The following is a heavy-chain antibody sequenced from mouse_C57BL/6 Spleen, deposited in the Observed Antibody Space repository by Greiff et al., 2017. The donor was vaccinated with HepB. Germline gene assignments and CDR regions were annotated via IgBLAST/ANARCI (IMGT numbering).Heavy chain of an antibody. D-gene: IGHD1-1*01. J-gene: IGHJ1*03. Sequence: EVKLVESEGGLVQPGSSMKLSCTASGFTFSDYYMAWVRQVPEKGLEWVANINYDGSSTYYLDSLKSRFIISRDNAKNILYLQMSSLKSEDTATYYCARDGDYYGSLYFDVWGTGTTVTVSS. CDR2: INYDGSST. V-gene: IGHV5-16*01. CDR1: GFTFSDYY. CDR3: ARDGDYYGSLYFDV.